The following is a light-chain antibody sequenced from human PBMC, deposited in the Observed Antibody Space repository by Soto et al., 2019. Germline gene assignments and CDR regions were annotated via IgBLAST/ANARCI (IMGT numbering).Light chain of an antibody. Sequence: DIQMTQSPSYVSASVGDRVTIACVASQGIKNWLAWYQQKPGKAPNLLIYDASTLQSGVPSRFGGSGSGTDFTLTISSLEPEDFAVYYCQQRSNWPITFGQGTRLEVK. CDR2: DAS. V-gene: IGKV1-12*01. J-gene: IGKJ5*01. CDR3: QQRSNWPIT. CDR1: QGIKNW.